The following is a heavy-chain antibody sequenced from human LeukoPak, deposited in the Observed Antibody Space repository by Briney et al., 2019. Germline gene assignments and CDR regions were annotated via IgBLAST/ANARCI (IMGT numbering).Heavy chain of an antibody. Sequence: KTGGSLRLSCAASGFTFSSYSMNWVRQAPGKGLEWVSSISSSSSYIYYADSVKGRFTISRDNAKNSLYLQMNSLRAEDTAVYYCARIVELYWYFDLWGRGTLVTVSS. J-gene: IGHJ2*01. V-gene: IGHV3-21*01. CDR3: ARIVELYWYFDL. CDR2: ISSSSSYI. D-gene: IGHD1-26*01. CDR1: GFTFSSYS.